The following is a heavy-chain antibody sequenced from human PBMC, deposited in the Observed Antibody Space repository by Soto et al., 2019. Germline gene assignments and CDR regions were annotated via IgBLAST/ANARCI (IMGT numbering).Heavy chain of an antibody. J-gene: IGHJ4*02. CDR3: ARRDWNGGYCDF. V-gene: IGHV3-74*01. Sequence: ELQLVESGGGLVQPGGSLRLSCAASGFTFSNYWMHWVRQVPGKGLVWVSRISGDGSTRHYADFAKGRFTISRDNAKNTVYLQMNSLRVEDTAIYYCARRDWNGGYCDFWGQGILVTVSS. D-gene: IGHD1-1*01. CDR2: ISGDGSTR. CDR1: GFTFSNYW.